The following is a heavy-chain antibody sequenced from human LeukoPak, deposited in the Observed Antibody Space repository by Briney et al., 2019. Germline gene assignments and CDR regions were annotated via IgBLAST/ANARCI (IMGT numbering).Heavy chain of an antibody. Sequence: GGSLRLSCAASEFTFSSYAMSWVRQAPGKGLEWVSGISGSGGSTYYADSVKGRFTISRDNSKNTLYLQMNRLRAEDTAVYYCAKSRPVATIPNWGQGTLVTVSS. D-gene: IGHD5-12*01. V-gene: IGHV3-23*01. CDR3: AKSRPVATIPN. CDR1: EFTFSSYA. J-gene: IGHJ1*01. CDR2: ISGSGGST.